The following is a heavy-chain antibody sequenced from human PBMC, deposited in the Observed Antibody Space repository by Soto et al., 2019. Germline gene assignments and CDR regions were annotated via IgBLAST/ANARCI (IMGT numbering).Heavy chain of an antibody. Sequence: PGEPLKISCKGSGYSFTSYWIGWVRQMPGKGLEWMGIIYPGDSDTRYSPSFQGQVTISADKSISTAYLQWSSLKASDTAMYYCARRGGYDSSGYPILTIDYWGQGTLVTVSS. V-gene: IGHV5-51*01. D-gene: IGHD3-22*01. J-gene: IGHJ4*02. CDR2: IYPGDSDT. CDR1: GYSFTSYW. CDR3: ARRGGYDSSGYPILTIDY.